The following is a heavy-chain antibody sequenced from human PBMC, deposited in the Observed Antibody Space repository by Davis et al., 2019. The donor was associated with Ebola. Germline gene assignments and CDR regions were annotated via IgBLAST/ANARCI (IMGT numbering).Heavy chain of an antibody. J-gene: IGHJ6*02. Sequence: AASVKVSCKASGYTFTGYYMHWVRQAPGQGLEWMGWINPNRGGTNYAQKFQGWVTMTRDTSISTAYLELSRLRSDDTAVYYCATSSGYYYDYYYYGMDVWGQGTTVTVSS. CDR3: ATSSGYYYDYYYYGMDV. V-gene: IGHV1-2*04. CDR2: INPNRGGT. D-gene: IGHD3-22*01. CDR1: GYTFTGYY.